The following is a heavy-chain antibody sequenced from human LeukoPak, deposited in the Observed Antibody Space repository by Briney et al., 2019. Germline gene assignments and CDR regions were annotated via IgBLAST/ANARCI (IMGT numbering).Heavy chain of an antibody. CDR2: IGGSGTPI. CDR1: GFTFSGHY. Sequence: GRSLRLSCAASGFTFSGHYMSWIRHAPGKGLEWVSYIGGSGTPIYYADSVKGRFTVSRDNAKNSLFLQMDSLRAEDTAVYYCARDRRPSVYGGLDNWGQGTLVTVSS. J-gene: IGHJ4*02. V-gene: IGHV3-11*04. CDR3: ARDRRPSVYGGLDN. D-gene: IGHD4/OR15-4a*01.